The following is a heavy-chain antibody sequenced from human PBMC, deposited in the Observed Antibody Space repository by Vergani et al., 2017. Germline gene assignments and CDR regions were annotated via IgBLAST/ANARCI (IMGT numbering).Heavy chain of an antibody. V-gene: IGHV5-51*01. CDR2: IYPGDSDT. CDR3: ARLAEGEGAHYYYGMDV. Sequence: EVQLVQSGAEVKKPGESLKISCKGSGYSFTSYWIGWVRQMPGKGLEWMGIIYPGDSDTRYSPSFQGQVTISADKSISTAYLQWDSLKASDTAMYYCARLAEGEGAHYYYGMDVWGQGTTVTVSS. D-gene: IGHD1-26*01. CDR1: GYSFTSYW. J-gene: IGHJ6*02.